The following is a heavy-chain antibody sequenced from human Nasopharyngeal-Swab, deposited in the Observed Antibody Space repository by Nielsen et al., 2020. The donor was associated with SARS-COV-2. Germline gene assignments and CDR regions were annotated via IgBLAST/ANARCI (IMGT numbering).Heavy chain of an antibody. V-gene: IGHV3-23*01. Sequence: WIRQPPGKGLEWVSAISGSGGSTYYADSVKGRFTISRDNSKNTLYLQMNSLRAEDTAVYYCAKGSCSSTSCYTWDWGENWFDPWGQGTLVTVSS. CDR3: AKGSCSSTSCYTWDWGENWFDP. CDR2: ISGSGGST. J-gene: IGHJ5*02. D-gene: IGHD2-2*02.